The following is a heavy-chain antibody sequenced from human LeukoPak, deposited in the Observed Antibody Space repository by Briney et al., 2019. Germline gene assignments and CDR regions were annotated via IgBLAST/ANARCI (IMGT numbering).Heavy chain of an antibody. CDR3: AKEMVPAAMPGPPNDAFDI. J-gene: IGHJ3*02. CDR1: GCTFSSYA. CDR2: ISGSGGST. Sequence: GGSLRLSCAASGCTFSSYAMSWVRQAPGKGLEWVSAISGSGGSTYYADSVKGRFTISRDNSKNTLYLQMNSLRAEDTAVYYCAKEMVPAAMPGPPNDAFDIWGQGTMVTVSS. D-gene: IGHD2-2*01. V-gene: IGHV3-23*01.